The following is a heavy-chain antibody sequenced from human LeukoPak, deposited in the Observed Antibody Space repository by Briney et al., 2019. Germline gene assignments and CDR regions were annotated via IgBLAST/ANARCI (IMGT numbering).Heavy chain of an antibody. D-gene: IGHD4-11*01. CDR2: INHSGST. CDR3: ARVVYSHYWPEGMDV. J-gene: IGHJ6*02. Sequence: SETLSLTCAVYGGSFSGYYWSWIRQPPGKGLEWIGEINHSGSTNYNPSLKSRVTISVDTSKNQFSLKLYSVTAADTAVYYCARVVYSHYWPEGMDVWGQGTTVTVSS. V-gene: IGHV4-34*01. CDR1: GGSFSGYY.